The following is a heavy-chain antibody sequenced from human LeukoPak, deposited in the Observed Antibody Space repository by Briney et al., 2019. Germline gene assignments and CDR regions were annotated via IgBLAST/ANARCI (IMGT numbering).Heavy chain of an antibody. CDR1: GYTFTSYG. J-gene: IGHJ4*02. CDR2: IIPIFGTA. D-gene: IGHD2-15*01. Sequence: GASVKVSCKASGYTFTSYGISWVRQAPGQGLEWMGGIIPIFGTANYAQKFQGRVTITADESTSTASMELSSLRSEDTAVYYCARADTQLLPFDYWGQGTLVTVSS. V-gene: IGHV1-69*13. CDR3: ARADTQLLPFDY.